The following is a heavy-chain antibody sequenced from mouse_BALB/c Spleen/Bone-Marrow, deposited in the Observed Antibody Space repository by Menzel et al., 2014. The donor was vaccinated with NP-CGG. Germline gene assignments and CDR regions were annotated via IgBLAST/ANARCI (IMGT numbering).Heavy chain of an antibody. CDR2: IRNKANGYTT. CDR3: ARDDYYAMDY. J-gene: IGHJ4*01. Sequence: VQLQQPGGGLVQPGGSLRLSCATSGFTFTDYYMSWVRQPPGKALEWLGFIRNKANGYTTEYSASVKGRFTISRDNSQSILYLQMNTLRAEDSATYYCARDDYYAMDYWGQGTSVTVSS. V-gene: IGHV7-3*02. CDR1: GFTFTDYY.